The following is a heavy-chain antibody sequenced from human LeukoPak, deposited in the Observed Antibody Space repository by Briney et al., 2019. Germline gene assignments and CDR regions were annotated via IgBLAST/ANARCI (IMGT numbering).Heavy chain of an antibody. V-gene: IGHV1-18*01. CDR2: ISAYNGNT. J-gene: IGHJ3*02. CDR1: GYTFTSYG. Sequence: GASVKVSCKASGYTFTSYGISWVRQAPGQGLERMGWISAYNGNTNYAQKLQGRVTMTTDTSTSTAYMELRSLRSDDTAVYYCARRAAYDSSGYFMTDAFDIWGQGTMVTVSS. D-gene: IGHD3-22*01. CDR3: ARRAAYDSSGYFMTDAFDI.